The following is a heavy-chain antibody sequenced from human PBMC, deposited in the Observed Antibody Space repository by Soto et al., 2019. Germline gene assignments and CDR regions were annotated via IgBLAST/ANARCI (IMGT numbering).Heavy chain of an antibody. D-gene: IGHD2-15*01. CDR3: ARGGVAALDY. J-gene: IGHJ4*02. V-gene: IGHV3-21*01. CDR1: GFTFGSYS. Sequence: PGGSLRLSCAASGFTFGSYSMNWVRQAPGKGLEWVSSISSSSSYIYYADSVKGRFTISRDNAKNSLYLQMNSLRAEDTAVYYCARGGVAALDYWGQGTLVTVSS. CDR2: ISSSSSYI.